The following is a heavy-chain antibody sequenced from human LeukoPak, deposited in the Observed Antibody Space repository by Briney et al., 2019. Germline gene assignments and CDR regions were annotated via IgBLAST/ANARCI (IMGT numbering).Heavy chain of an antibody. CDR1: GYSISRGYS. V-gene: IGHV4-38-2*02. D-gene: IGHD6-6*01. CDR3: ATERGSNYYYYMDV. Sequence: SETLSLTCTVSGYSISRGYSWGWIRQPPGKGLEWIGNIYHSGSTYYNPSLKSRVTISVDASKNQFSLKLSSVTAADTAVYYCATERGSNYYYYMDVWGKGTTVTVSS. CDR2: IYHSGST. J-gene: IGHJ6*03.